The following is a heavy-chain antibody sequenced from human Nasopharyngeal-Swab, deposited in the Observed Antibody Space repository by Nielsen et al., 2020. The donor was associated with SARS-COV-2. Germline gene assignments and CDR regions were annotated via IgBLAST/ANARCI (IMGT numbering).Heavy chain of an antibody. J-gene: IGHJ6*02. D-gene: IGHD6-13*01. CDR1: GFTFSAHY. V-gene: IGHV3-72*01. Sequence: GGSLRLSCAASGFTFSAHYMDWVRQAPGKGLEWVGRSRNKANSYTTEYAASVKGRFTISRDDSKNSLYLRMSSLRTEDTALYYCARDLSSIWTSGLGVWGQGTTVIVSS. CDR2: SRNKANSYTT. CDR3: ARDLSSIWTSGLGV.